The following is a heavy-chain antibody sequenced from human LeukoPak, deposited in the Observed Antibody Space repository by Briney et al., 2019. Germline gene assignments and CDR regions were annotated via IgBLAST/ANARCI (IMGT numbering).Heavy chain of an antibody. J-gene: IGHJ3*02. CDR1: GFTFSSYD. V-gene: IGHV3-13*04. Sequence: GGSLRLSCAASGFTFSSYDMHWVRQVTGKGLEWVSGISATGDTYYLGFVKGRFTISRENAKNALHLQMNSLRAGDTAVYYCARSGTTMTGDGLDIWGQGTMVTVSS. CDR2: ISATGDT. CDR3: ARSGTTMTGDGLDI. D-gene: IGHD4-17*01.